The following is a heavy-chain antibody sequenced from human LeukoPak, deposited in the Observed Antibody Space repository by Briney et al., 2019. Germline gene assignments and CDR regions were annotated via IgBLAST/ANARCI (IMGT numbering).Heavy chain of an antibody. V-gene: IGHV3-30-3*01. CDR2: ISYDGSNK. CDR3: ARDAIPGGYYDSSGYIEHYYFDY. CDR1: GFTFSSYA. Sequence: GGSLRLSCAVSGFTFSSYAMYWVRQAPGKGLEWVAVISYDGSNKYYADSVKGRFTISRDNSKNTLYLQMNSLRAEDTAVYYCARDAIPGGYYDSSGYIEHYYFDYWGQGTLVTVSS. J-gene: IGHJ4*02. D-gene: IGHD3-22*01.